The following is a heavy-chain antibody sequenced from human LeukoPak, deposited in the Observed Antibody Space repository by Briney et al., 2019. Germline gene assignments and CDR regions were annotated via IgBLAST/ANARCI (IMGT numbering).Heavy chain of an antibody. CDR1: GYTFTGYY. D-gene: IGHD2-15*01. J-gene: IGHJ6*03. CDR2: INPNSGGT. V-gene: IGHV1-2*02. CDR3: ARDGRYCSGGSCYHWYYYYYMDV. Sequence: ASVKVSCKASGYTFTGYYMHWVRQAPGQGLEWMGWINPNSGGTNYAQKFQGRVTMTRDTSISTAYMELSRLRSDDTAVYYCARDGRYCSGGSCYHWYYYYYMDVWGKGTTVTISS.